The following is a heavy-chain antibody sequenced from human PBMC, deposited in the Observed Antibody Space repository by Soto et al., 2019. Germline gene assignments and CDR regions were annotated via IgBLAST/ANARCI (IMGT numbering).Heavy chain of an antibody. CDR1: GLFLPPGFP. D-gene: IGHD2-8*01. V-gene: IGHV4-38-2*01. J-gene: IGHJ4*02. Sequence: PSGGLSPPRPVFGLFLPPGFPLCLFPQPPGKGLEWVGNVFHSGRASYNPSLKSRVTMWVDTSKNQFSMNLKSVTAADTAIYYCARFRGYCTTGNCAADWWGQGTLVTVS. CDR2: VFHSGRA. CDR3: ARFRGYCTTGNCAADW.